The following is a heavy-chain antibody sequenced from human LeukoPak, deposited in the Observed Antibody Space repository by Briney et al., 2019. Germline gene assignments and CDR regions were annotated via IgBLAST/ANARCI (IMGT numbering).Heavy chain of an antibody. D-gene: IGHD6-13*01. V-gene: IGHV4-34*01. J-gene: IGHJ4*02. CDR2: INHSGST. Sequence: PSETLSLTCAVYGGSFSGYYWGWIGQPPGKGLEWIGEINHSGSTNYNPSLKSRVTISVDTSKNQFSLKLSSVTAADTAVYYCASRAAAGDFDYWGQGTLVTVSS. CDR1: GGSFSGYY. CDR3: ASRAAAGDFDY.